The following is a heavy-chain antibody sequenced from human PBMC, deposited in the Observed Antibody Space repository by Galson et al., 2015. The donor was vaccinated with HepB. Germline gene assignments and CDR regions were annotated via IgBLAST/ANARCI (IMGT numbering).Heavy chain of an antibody. V-gene: IGHV3-23*01. CDR2: ITGKSDST. J-gene: IGHJ5*01. Sequence: SLRLSCAASGFAFDSHAMSWVRQAPGRGLEWISGITGKSDSTFYADSVKGRFTVSKDNSNNMLYLQMNSLRAEDAGLYFCAKSYGLFDSWGQGILVTVSS. D-gene: IGHD5-18*01. CDR3: AKSYGLFDS. CDR1: GFAFDSHA.